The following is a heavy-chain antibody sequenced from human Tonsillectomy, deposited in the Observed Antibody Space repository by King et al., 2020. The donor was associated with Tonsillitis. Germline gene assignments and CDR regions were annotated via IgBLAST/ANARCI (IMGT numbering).Heavy chain of an antibody. Sequence: VQLVESGGGLVQPGGSLRLSCAASGFTFSSYWMHWVRQAPGKGLVWVSRIKSVGSSTSYAASVKGRFTNSRDNAKNTLYLQMNSLRAEDTAVYYCATYSNPGYWGQGTLVTVSS. J-gene: IGHJ4*02. CDR1: GFTFSSYW. V-gene: IGHV3-74*01. CDR3: ATYSNPGY. CDR2: IKSVGSST. D-gene: IGHD4-11*01.